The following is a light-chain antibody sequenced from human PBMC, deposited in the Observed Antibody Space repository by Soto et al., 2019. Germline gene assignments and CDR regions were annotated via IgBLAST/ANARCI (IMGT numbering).Light chain of an antibody. CDR1: QGVSGN. J-gene: IGKJ1*01. V-gene: IGKV3-15*01. CDR2: GAS. Sequence: EIVMTQSPATLSVSPGERATLSCRVSQGVSGNLAWYQQKPGQAPRLLIYGASTRATGIPARFSGSGSGTEFTLTISSLQSEDFAVYYCQQYNIWPPWTFGQGTKVEVQ. CDR3: QQYNIWPPWT.